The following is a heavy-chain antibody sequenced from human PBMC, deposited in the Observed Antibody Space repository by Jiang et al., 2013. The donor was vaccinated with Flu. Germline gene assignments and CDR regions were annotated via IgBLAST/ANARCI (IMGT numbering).Heavy chain of an antibody. CDR3: ARQGIFWSGYFILNWFDP. Sequence: LLKPSETLSLTCTVSGGSISSSSYYWGWIRQPPGKGLEWIGSIYYSGSTYYNPSLKSRVTISVDTSKNQFSLKLSSVTAADTAVYYCARQGIFWSGYFILNWFDPWGQGTLVTVSS. CDR2: IYYSGST. CDR1: GGSISSSSYY. D-gene: IGHD3-3*01. V-gene: IGHV4-39*01. J-gene: IGHJ5*02.